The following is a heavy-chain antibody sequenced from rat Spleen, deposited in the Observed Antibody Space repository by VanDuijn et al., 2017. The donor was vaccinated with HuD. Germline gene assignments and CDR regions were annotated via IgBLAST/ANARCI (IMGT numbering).Heavy chain of an antibody. CDR2: IIYDASRT. Sequence: EVQLVESGGTLVQPGRSLKLSCAASGFTFSDYNMAWVRQAPKKGLEWVATIIYDASRTFYRDSVKGRFTISRDNAKSTLYLQMDSLRSEDTAIYYCARPTTGIPFNYWGQGVMVTVSS. CDR1: GFTFSDYN. V-gene: IGHV5-7*01. D-gene: IGHD1-9*01. J-gene: IGHJ2*01. CDR3: ARPTTGIPFNY.